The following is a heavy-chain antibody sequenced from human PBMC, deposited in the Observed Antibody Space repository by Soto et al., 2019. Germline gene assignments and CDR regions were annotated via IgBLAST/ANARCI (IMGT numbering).Heavy chain of an antibody. CDR3: ARSGGDYEPLDAFDI. Sequence: ASVKVSCKASGYTFTSYYMHWVRQAPGQGLEWMGIINPSGGSTSYAQKFQGRVTMTRDTSTSTVYMELSSLRSEDTAAYYCARSGGDYEPLDAFDIWGQGTMVTVSS. J-gene: IGHJ3*02. CDR1: GYTFTSYY. D-gene: IGHD4-17*01. CDR2: INPSGGST. V-gene: IGHV1-46*03.